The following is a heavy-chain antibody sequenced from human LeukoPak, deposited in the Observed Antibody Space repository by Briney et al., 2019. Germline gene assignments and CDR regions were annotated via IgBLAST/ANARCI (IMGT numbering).Heavy chain of an antibody. CDR2: IYYSGST. Sequence: SETLSLTCTVSGGSISSYYWSWIRQPPGKGLEWIGYIYYSGSTNYNPSLKSQVTISVDTSKNQFSLKLSSVTAADTAVYYCARGAVVVPAAMYFDYWGQGTLVTVSS. J-gene: IGHJ4*02. V-gene: IGHV4-59*01. CDR3: ARGAVVVPAAMYFDY. D-gene: IGHD2-2*01. CDR1: GGSISSYY.